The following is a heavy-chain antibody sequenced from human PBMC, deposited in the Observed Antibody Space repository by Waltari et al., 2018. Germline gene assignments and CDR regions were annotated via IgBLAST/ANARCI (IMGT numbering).Heavy chain of an antibody. CDR2: INHSGST. V-gene: IGHV4-34*01. Sequence: QVQLQQWGAGLLKPSETLSLTCAVYGGSFSGYYWSWIRQPPGKGLEWIGEINHSGSTNYNPSLKRRVTISVETSKNQFALKLSSVTAADTAVYYCARGKGYSSSAYGMDVWGQGTTVTVSS. CDR3: ARGKGYSSSAYGMDV. J-gene: IGHJ6*02. CDR1: GGSFSGYY. D-gene: IGHD6-13*01.